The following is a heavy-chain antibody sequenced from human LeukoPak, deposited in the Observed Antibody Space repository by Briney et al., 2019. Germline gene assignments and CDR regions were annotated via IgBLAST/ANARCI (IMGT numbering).Heavy chain of an antibody. V-gene: IGHV3-9*01. CDR2: ISWNSGSI. CDR1: GFTFDDYA. D-gene: IGHD6-13*01. J-gene: IGHJ6*02. Sequence: QTGGSLRLSCAASGFTFDDYAMHWVRQAPGKGLEWVSGISWNSGSIGYADSVKGRFTISRDNAKNSLYLQMNSLRAEDTALYYCVKGIAAGYYYGMDVWGQGTTVTVSS. CDR3: VKGIAAGYYYGMDV.